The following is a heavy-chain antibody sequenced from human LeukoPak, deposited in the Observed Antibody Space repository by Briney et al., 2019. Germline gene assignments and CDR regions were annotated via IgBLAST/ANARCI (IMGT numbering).Heavy chain of an antibody. V-gene: IGHV3-7*01. Sequence: QAGGSLRLSCAASGFTFSSYWMSWVRQAPGKGLEWVANIKQDGSEKYYVDSVKGRFTISRDYAKNSLYLQMNSLRAEDTAAYYCARDYYDSSGYYHVGYFDYWGQGTLVTVSS. D-gene: IGHD3-22*01. CDR2: IKQDGSEK. CDR1: GFTFSSYW. J-gene: IGHJ4*02. CDR3: ARDYYDSSGYYHVGYFDY.